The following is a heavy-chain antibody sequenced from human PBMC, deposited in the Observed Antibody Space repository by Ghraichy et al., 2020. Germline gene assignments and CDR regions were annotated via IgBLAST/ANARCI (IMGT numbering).Heavy chain of an antibody. J-gene: IGHJ6*02. CDR1: GGSFSGYY. V-gene: IGHV4-34*01. Sequence: SQTISLTCAVYGGSFSGYYWSWIRQPPGKGLEWIGEINHSGSTTYNPSLKSRVTISVDTSKNQFSLKLSSVTAADTSVYYCAGSPDSSGYYYFYYYYYGMDVWGQGTMVTVSS. D-gene: IGHD3-22*01. CDR2: INHSGST. CDR3: AGSPDSSGYYYFYYYYYGMDV.